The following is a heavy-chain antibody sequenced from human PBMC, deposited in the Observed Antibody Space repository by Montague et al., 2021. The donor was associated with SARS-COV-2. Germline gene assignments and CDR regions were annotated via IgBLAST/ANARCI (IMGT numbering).Heavy chain of an antibody. CDR2: IYWNDNE. V-gene: IGHV2-5*04. Sequence: PALVKPTQTLTLTCSFSGFSLRTGGVGVGWFRQPPEKALEWLALIYWNDNECYTPSLRTRLTITKDTSNNQLALIMTNMDPVDTGTYYCAYFSTSVSTGCFDPWGPGPRVTVSS. J-gene: IGHJ5*02. CDR3: AYFSTSVSTGCFDP. CDR1: GFSLRTGGVG. D-gene: IGHD5/OR15-5a*01.